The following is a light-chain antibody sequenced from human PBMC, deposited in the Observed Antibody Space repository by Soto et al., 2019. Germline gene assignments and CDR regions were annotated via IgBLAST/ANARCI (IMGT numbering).Light chain of an antibody. CDR2: GAS. CDR1: QSVSNNY. V-gene: IGKV3-20*01. J-gene: IGKJ1*01. Sequence: EIVLTQSPGTLCVSPGERATLSWRASQSVSNNYLAWYQPKPGQAPRLLIYGASNTATGIPDRFSGSGSGTDFTLTISRLEPEDFAVYYCQQYGSSGTFGQGTKVDIK. CDR3: QQYGSSGT.